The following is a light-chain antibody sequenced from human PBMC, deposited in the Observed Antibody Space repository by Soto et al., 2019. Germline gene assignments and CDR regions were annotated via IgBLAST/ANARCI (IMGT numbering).Light chain of an antibody. CDR2: GAS. CDR1: QSVSSN. V-gene: IGKV3-15*01. CDR3: QQYNNWPPWT. J-gene: IGKJ1*01. Sequence: EIVMTQYPATLSVSPGERATLSCRASQSVSSNLAWYQQQPDQAPRLLIYGASTRATVIPARFSGSGSGTELTRTISSLQSEDFAVYYCQQYNNWPPWTCVKGTKLEIK.